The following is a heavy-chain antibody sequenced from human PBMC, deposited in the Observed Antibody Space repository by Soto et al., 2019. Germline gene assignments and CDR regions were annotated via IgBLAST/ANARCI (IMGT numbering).Heavy chain of an antibody. CDR1: GDSINNGAVY. CDR3: ARVQSASWFDY. Sequence: VQLQESGPGLVKPSQTLSLTCTVSGDSINNGAVYWSWIRQHPGKGLEWIGYIYYSGDTQYNPSLKRRLTISLDTSKNQFSLKLKSVTAADTAVYYCARVQSASWFDYWGQGTLVTVSP. D-gene: IGHD2-2*01. J-gene: IGHJ4*02. V-gene: IGHV4-31*02. CDR2: IYYSGDT.